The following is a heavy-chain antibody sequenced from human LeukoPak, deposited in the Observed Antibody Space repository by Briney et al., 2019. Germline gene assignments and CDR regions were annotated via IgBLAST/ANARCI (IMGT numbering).Heavy chain of an antibody. CDR3: ARDRLYYYDSSGYYYFDY. Sequence: GGSLRLSCAASGFTFSSYSMTWVRQAPGKGLEWVSYISSSSSTIYYADSVKGRFTISRDNAKNSLYLQMNSLRAEDTAVYYCARDRLYYYDSSGYYYFDYWGQGTLVTVSS. CDR1: GFTFSSYS. J-gene: IGHJ4*02. V-gene: IGHV3-48*01. CDR2: ISSSSSTI. D-gene: IGHD3-22*01.